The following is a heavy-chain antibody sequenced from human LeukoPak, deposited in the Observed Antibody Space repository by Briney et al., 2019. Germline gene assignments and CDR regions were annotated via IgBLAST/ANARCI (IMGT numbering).Heavy chain of an antibody. V-gene: IGHV1-69*13. Sequence: SVKVSCKASGGTFSSYAISWVRQAPGQGLEWMGGIIPIFGTANYAQKFQGRVTITADESTSTAYMELSSLRSEDTAVYYCARDYYDFWSGSGRNGNDYYYFYYMDVWGKGTTVTVSS. CDR1: GGTFSSYA. CDR2: IIPIFGTA. J-gene: IGHJ6*03. D-gene: IGHD3-3*01. CDR3: ARDYYDFWSGSGRNGNDYYYFYYMDV.